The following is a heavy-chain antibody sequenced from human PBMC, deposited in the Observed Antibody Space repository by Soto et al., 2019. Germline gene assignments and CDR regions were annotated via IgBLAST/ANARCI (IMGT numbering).Heavy chain of an antibody. CDR3: ARAPSNYDFWSGYYTYYYYGMDV. Sequence: SETLSLTGTVSGGPISSYYWSWIRQPPGKGLEWIGYIYYSGSTNYNPSLKSRVTISVDTSKNQFSLKLSSVTAADTAVYYCARAPSNYDFWSGYYTYYYYGMDVWGQGTTVT. V-gene: IGHV4-59*01. CDR2: IYYSGST. D-gene: IGHD3-3*01. CDR1: GGPISSYY. J-gene: IGHJ6*02.